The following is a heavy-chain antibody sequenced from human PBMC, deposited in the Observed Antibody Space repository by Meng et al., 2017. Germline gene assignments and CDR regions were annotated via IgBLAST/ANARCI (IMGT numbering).Heavy chain of an antibody. J-gene: IGHJ2*01. D-gene: IGHD7-27*01. V-gene: IGHV1-18*01. Sequence: QVRLLQSGAEVRKPGASVKVSCKASGYTFTSYGISWVRQAPGQGLEWMGWISAYNGNTNYAQKLQGRVTMTTDTSTSTAYMELRSLRSDDTAVYYCARVGLKLGPSRGSWYFDLWGRGTLVTVSS. CDR1: GYTFTSYG. CDR3: ARVGLKLGPSRGSWYFDL. CDR2: ISAYNGNT.